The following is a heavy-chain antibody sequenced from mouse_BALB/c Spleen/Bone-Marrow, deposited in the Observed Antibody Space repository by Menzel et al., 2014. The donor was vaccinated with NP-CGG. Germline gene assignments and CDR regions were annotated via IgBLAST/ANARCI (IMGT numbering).Heavy chain of an antibody. CDR1: GFTFSDYY. D-gene: IGHD1-1*01. J-gene: IGHJ1*01. V-gene: IGHV5-12*02. CDR2: ISDGGGST. Sequence: DVMLVESGGVLVQPGGSLKLSCATSGFTFSDYYMYWVRQTPEKRLEWVAHISDGGGSTYYPDTVKGRFTISRDNAKNTLYLQMSRLKSEDTAMYYRARQGYYGSSYWFFDVWGAGTTVTVSS. CDR3: ARQGYYGSSYWFFDV.